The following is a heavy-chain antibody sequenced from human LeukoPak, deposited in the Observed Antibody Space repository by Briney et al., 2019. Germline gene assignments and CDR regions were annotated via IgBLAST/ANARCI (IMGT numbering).Heavy chain of an antibody. CDR2: IYSGGSR. CDR1: GFTVSNNY. D-gene: IGHD3-22*01. Sequence: GGSLRLSCAASGFTVSNNYMSWVRQAPGKGLEWVSLIYSGGSRYYADSVKGRFTISRDNSKNTLYLQMNSLRADDTAVYYCASYSSLDYWGQGAPVTVSS. CDR3: ASYSSLDY. J-gene: IGHJ4*02. V-gene: IGHV3-53*01.